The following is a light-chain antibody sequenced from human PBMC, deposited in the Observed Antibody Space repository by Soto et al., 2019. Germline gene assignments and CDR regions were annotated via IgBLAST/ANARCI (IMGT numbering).Light chain of an antibody. Sequence: DIQMTQSPSPLSASVGDRVTITCRASQYIGNWLAWYQQKPGTAPKLLIYKASSLEPGVPPGFSGSGSGTEFTLSISNLQPDDCATYYCQQDNSSFGQGTKVEIK. CDR3: QQDNSS. V-gene: IGKV1-5*03. J-gene: IGKJ2*01. CDR2: KAS. CDR1: QYIGNW.